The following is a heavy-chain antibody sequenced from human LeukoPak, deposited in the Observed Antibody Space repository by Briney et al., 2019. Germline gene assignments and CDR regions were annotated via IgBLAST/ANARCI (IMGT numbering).Heavy chain of an antibody. CDR1: GGSISSYY. J-gene: IGHJ4*02. CDR2: IYYGGST. Sequence: SSETLSLTCTVSGGSISSYYWSWIRQPPVKGLEWIGYIYYGGSTNYNPSLKSRVTISVDTSKNQFSLKLSSVTAADTAVYYCARLGALSTVDTAMEENWGQGTLVTVSS. V-gene: IGHV4-59*01. D-gene: IGHD5-18*01. CDR3: ARLGALSTVDTAMEEN.